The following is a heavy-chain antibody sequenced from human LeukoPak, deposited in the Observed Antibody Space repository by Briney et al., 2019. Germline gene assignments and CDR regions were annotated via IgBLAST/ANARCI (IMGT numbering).Heavy chain of an antibody. Sequence: SETLSLTCTVSGGSISSNSHYWAWIRQPPGRGLEWIGSIHYSGSTFYSPSLKSRVTISVDTSKNQFSLILTSVTASDTAVYHCAREEASVGDYWGQGILVTVSS. CDR1: GGSISSNSHY. CDR2: IHYSGST. V-gene: IGHV4-39*01. D-gene: IGHD2-21*01. J-gene: IGHJ4*02. CDR3: AREEASVGDY.